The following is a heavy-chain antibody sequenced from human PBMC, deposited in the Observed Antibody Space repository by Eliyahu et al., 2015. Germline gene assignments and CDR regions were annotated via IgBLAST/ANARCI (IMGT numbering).Heavy chain of an antibody. CDR1: GGSFSGYY. CDR3: ATNPTGSSTSFMNWFDP. Sequence: QVQLQQWGAGLLKPSETLSLTCAVYGGSFSGYYWSWIRQPPGKGLEWIGEINHSGSTNYNPSLKSRVTISVDTSKNQFSLKLSSVTAADTAVYYCATNPTGSSTSFMNWFDPWGQGTLVTVSS. J-gene: IGHJ5*02. V-gene: IGHV4-34*01. D-gene: IGHD2-2*01. CDR2: INHSGST.